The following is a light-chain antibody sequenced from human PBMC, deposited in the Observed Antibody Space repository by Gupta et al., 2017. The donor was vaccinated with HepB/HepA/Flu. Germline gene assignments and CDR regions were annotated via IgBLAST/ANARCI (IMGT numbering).Light chain of an antibody. Sequence: QSALTQPASVSGSPGPSITISCTGTDNDVGSYDLVSWYQQYPGKAPKLVIYEVNKRPAGVSNRFSGSKSGNTASLTISGPQAEDEADYYCCSHAGASTLIFGGGIKLTVL. J-gene: IGLJ2*01. CDR2: EVN. CDR3: CSHAGASTLI. CDR1: DNDVGSYDL. V-gene: IGLV2-23*02.